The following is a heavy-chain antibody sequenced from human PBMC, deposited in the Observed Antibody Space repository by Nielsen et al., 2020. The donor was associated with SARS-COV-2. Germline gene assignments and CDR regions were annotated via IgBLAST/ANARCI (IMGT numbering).Heavy chain of an antibody. V-gene: IGHV4-30-4*01. Sequence: SETLSLTCTVSGGSIRTDYYWTFIRQPPGKGLKLIGNIHYTGNTYYTPSLESRITISNDASKNQFSLKLRSVTAADTAVYYCARAKGDGSTWSESFHRWGQGTLVIVSS. CDR2: IHYTGNT. D-gene: IGHD6-19*01. CDR3: ARAKGDGSTWSESFHR. J-gene: IGHJ1*01. CDR1: GGSIRTDYY.